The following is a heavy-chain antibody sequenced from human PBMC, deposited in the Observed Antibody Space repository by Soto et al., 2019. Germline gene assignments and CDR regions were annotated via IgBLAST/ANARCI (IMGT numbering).Heavy chain of an antibody. CDR3: AKERAMVRGYYYYGMDV. D-gene: IGHD3-10*01. CDR2: ISGSGDST. CDR1: GFTFRSHA. J-gene: IGHJ6*02. Sequence: EVQLLESGGGLEHPGGSLRLSCAASGFTFRSHAMTWVRQAPGKGLEWVSAISGSGDSTYYADSVKGRFTISRDNSKTTLYLQMNSLRAEDTAVYDCAKERAMVRGYYYYGMDVWGRGTTVTVSS. V-gene: IGHV3-23*01.